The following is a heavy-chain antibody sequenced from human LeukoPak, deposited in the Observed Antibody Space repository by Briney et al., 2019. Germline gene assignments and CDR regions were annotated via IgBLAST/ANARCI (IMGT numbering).Heavy chain of an antibody. CDR3: ARDFQTYYYDSSGYERINWFDP. D-gene: IGHD3-22*01. CDR1: GYTFTSYD. Sequence: ASVKVSCKASGYTFTSYDINWVRQATGQGLEWMGWMNPNSGNAGYAQKFQGRVTMTRNTSISTAYMELSSLRSEDTAVYYCARDFQTYYYDSSGYERINWFDPWGQGTLVTVSS. V-gene: IGHV1-8*01. CDR2: MNPNSGNA. J-gene: IGHJ5*02.